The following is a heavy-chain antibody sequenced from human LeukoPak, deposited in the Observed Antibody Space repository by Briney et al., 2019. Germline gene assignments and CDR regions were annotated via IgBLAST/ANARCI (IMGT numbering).Heavy chain of an antibody. V-gene: IGHV3-23*01. CDR1: GFTFSSYA. Sequence: GRPLRLSCAASGFTFSSYAMSWVRQAPGKGLEWVSAISGSGGSTYYADPVKGRFTISRDNSKNTLYLQMNSLRAEDTAVYYCAKGVGYCSSTSCYSGQFDYWGQGTLVTVSS. D-gene: IGHD2-2*03. CDR2: ISGSGGST. CDR3: AKGVGYCSSTSCYSGQFDY. J-gene: IGHJ4*02.